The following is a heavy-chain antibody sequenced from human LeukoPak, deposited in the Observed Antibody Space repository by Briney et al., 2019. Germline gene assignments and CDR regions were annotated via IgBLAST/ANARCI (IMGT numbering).Heavy chain of an antibody. Sequence: ASVKVSCKASGYTFTGYYMHWVRQAPGQGLEWMGRINPNSGGTSYAQKFQGRVTITRDTSASTAYMDLSSLRSEDTAVYYCARNDLRGYSGYWGQGTLVTVSS. CDR1: GYTFTGYY. CDR3: ARNDLRGYSGY. CDR2: INPNSGGT. J-gene: IGHJ4*02. D-gene: IGHD5-12*01. V-gene: IGHV1-2*06.